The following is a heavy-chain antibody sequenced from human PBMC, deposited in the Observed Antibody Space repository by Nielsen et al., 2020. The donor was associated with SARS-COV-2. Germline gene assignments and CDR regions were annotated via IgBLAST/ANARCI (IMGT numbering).Heavy chain of an antibody. Sequence: GESLKISCAASGFTFSSYSMNWVRQAPGKGLEWVSYISSSSSTIYYADSVKGRFTISRDNAKNSLYLQMNSLRAEDTAVYYCARDGWFGEVEGGLYYFDYWGQGTLVTVSS. J-gene: IGHJ4*02. CDR3: ARDGWFGEVEGGLYYFDY. CDR1: GFTFSSYS. CDR2: ISSSSSTI. V-gene: IGHV3-48*04. D-gene: IGHD3-10*01.